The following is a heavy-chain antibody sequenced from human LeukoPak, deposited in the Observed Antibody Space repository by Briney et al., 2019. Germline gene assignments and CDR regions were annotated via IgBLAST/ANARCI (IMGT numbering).Heavy chain of an antibody. CDR2: INAGNGNT. CDR1: GYTFISYA. V-gene: IGHV1-3*01. Sequence: ASVKVSCKASGYTFISYAIHWVRQAPGQRLEWMGLINAGNGNTKYSEKFQGRVTITRDTSANTAYMEVSSLRSEDTAVYYCARVLLEFGGWFDPWGQGTLSPSPQ. CDR3: ARVLLEFGGWFDP. D-gene: IGHD3-3*01. J-gene: IGHJ5*02.